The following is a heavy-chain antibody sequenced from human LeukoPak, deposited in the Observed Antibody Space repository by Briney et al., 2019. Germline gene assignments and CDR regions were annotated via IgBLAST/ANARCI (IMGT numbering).Heavy chain of an antibody. Sequence: GGSLRLSCAASGFTFSSYSMNWVRQAPGKGLEWVSYISSSSSTIYYADSVKGRFTISRDNAKNSLYPQMNSLRDEDTAVYYCARVGISSGWYRRDFDYWGQGTLVTVSS. J-gene: IGHJ4*02. CDR3: ARVGISSGWYRRDFDY. CDR1: GFTFSSYS. D-gene: IGHD6-19*01. CDR2: ISSSSSTI. V-gene: IGHV3-48*02.